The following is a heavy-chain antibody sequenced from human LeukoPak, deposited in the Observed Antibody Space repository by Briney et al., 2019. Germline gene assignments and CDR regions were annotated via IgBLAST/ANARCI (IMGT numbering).Heavy chain of an antibody. D-gene: IGHD6-19*01. Sequence: GGSLRLSCAASGFTFSSYSMNWVRQAPGKGLEWVSYISSSSTIYYADSVKGRFTISRDNAKNSLYLQMNSLRAEDTAVYYCARDHRAIAVAGTGIYYYYGMDVWGQGTTVTVSS. CDR1: GFTFSSYS. CDR3: ARDHRAIAVAGTGIYYYYGMDV. V-gene: IGHV3-48*01. CDR2: ISSSSTI. J-gene: IGHJ6*02.